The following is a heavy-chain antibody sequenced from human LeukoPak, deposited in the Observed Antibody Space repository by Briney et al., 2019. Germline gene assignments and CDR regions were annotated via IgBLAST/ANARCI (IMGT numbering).Heavy chain of an antibody. CDR1: GLPISDFA. CDR3: ARESGKFDY. Sequence: GGSLRLSCVASGLPISDFAMHWVRQAPGKGLEWVSLISGDGVSRFYADSVKGRFSISRDNSKNSLSLEMNSLRTEDTAMYYCARESGKFDYWGQGTLVAVSS. CDR2: ISGDGVSR. V-gene: IGHV3-43*02. J-gene: IGHJ4*02.